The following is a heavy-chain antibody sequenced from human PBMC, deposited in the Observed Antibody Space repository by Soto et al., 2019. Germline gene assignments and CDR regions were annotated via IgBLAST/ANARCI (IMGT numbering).Heavy chain of an antibody. CDR3: ASYSDSSGYFAGGVDP. V-gene: IGHV4-30-4*01. D-gene: IGHD3-22*01. CDR2: IHYSGNT. Sequence: QVQLQESGPGLVKPSQTLSLTCTVSGASVGSDNYYWSWIRQPPGKGLEWIGFIHYSGNTYYNPSLKSRLSISVDTSKNQFSLTLTSVTAADTAVYYCASYSDSSGYFAGGVDPWGQRTLVTVSS. J-gene: IGHJ5*02. CDR1: GASVGSDNYY.